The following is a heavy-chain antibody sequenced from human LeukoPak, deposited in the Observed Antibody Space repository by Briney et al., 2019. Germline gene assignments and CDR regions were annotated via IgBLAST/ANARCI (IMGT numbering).Heavy chain of an antibody. D-gene: IGHD4-17*01. Sequence: GSLRLSCAASGFTFRSYWMHWVRQAPGKGLVWVSRISSDGSSTDYADSVKGRFTIFRDNAKNTLYLLMNSLRAEDTAVYYCVIVHYGDYHDYWGQGTLVTVPS. J-gene: IGHJ4*02. CDR1: GFTFRSYW. CDR2: ISSDGSST. V-gene: IGHV3-74*01. CDR3: VIVHYGDYHDY.